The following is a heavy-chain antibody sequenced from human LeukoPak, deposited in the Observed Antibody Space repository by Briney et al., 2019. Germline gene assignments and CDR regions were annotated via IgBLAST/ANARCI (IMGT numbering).Heavy chain of an antibody. D-gene: IGHD6-13*01. V-gene: IGHV1-2*02. Sequence: GASVKVSCKASGYTFTGYYMHWVRQAPGQGLEWMGWINPNSGGTNYAQKFQGRVTMTRDTSISTAYMELSSLRSEDTAVYYCARGGLAAAQSWYYYYGMDVWGQGTTVTVSS. J-gene: IGHJ6*02. CDR2: INPNSGGT. CDR3: ARGGLAAAQSWYYYYGMDV. CDR1: GYTFTGYY.